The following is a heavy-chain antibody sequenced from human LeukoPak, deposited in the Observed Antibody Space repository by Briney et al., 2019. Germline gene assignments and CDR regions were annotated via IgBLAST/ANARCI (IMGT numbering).Heavy chain of an antibody. V-gene: IGHV3-7*05. CDR1: GFXFSSHW. J-gene: IGHJ4*02. CDR2: IKQDGSEK. CDR3: ASRIAAAARFDY. Sequence: GGSLRLSCAASGFXFSSHWMSWVRQAPGKGLEWVANIKQDGSEKDYVDSVKGRFTISRDNAKNSLYLQMNSLRAEDTAIYYCASRIAAAARFDYWGQGTLVTVSS. D-gene: IGHD6-13*01.